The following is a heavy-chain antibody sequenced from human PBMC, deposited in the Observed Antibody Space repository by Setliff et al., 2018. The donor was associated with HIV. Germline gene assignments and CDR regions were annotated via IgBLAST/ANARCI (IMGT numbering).Heavy chain of an antibody. CDR1: GFTFYSYT. V-gene: IGHV3-30*04. Sequence: GSLRLSCAASGFTFYSYTMHWVRQAPGKGLEWLTLISYDGDNKRYADSVKGRFTISRDNSKDTLYLQLNSLRPADTAIYYCMREATARAGDFWGQGVLVTVS. J-gene: IGHJ4*02. CDR3: MREATARAGDF. CDR2: ISYDGDNK. D-gene: IGHD2-21*02.